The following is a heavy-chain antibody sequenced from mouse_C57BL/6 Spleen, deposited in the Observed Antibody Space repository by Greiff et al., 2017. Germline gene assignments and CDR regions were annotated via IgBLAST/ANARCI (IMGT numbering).Heavy chain of an antibody. CDR3: ASLVTTRVYFDY. Sequence: QVQLQQPGAELVRPGSSVKLSCKASGYTFTSYWMDWVKQRPRQGLEWIGNIYPSDSETHYNQQFKDKATLTVDKSSSTAYMQLSSLTSEDSAVYYCASLVTTRVYFDYWGQGTTLTVSS. J-gene: IGHJ2*01. V-gene: IGHV1-61*01. D-gene: IGHD2-2*01. CDR2: IYPSDSET. CDR1: GYTFTSYW.